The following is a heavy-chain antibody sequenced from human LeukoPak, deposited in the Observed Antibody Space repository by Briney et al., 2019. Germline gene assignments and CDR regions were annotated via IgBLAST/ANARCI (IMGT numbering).Heavy chain of an antibody. D-gene: IGHD1-26*01. CDR1: EFTFSTYS. Sequence: GGSLRLSCVASEFTFSTYSMNWVRQAPGEGLEWISYISSGSNTIYYADSVKGRFTISRDNAKNSLYLQMNSLRAEDMAVYYCARRVGATYYFDWWGQGTLVTVSS. J-gene: IGHJ4*02. V-gene: IGHV3-48*01. CDR2: ISSGSNTI. CDR3: ARRVGATYYFDW.